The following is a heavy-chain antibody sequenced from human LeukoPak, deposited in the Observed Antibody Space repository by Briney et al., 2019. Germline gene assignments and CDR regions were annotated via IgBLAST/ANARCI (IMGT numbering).Heavy chain of an antibody. CDR2: ISSSGSSI. D-gene: IGHD3-9*01. CDR1: GFTFSDYD. Sequence: KPGGSLRLSCAASGFTFSDYDMSWIRQAPGKGLEWVSDISSSGSSIYYADSVKGRFTISRDNAKNSLYLQMNSLRAEDTAVYYCAREYYDILTGYYMPLDYWGQGTLVTVSS. CDR3: AREYYDILTGYYMPLDY. J-gene: IGHJ4*02. V-gene: IGHV3-11*01.